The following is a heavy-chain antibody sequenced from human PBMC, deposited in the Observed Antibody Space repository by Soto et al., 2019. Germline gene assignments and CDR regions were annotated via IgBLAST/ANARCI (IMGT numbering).Heavy chain of an antibody. V-gene: IGHV1-2*02. Sequence: VQLVQSGAEVKKPGASVKVSCKASGYTFTGHYMYWVRQAFGQGLEWMGWINPDNGGTSYAQKFQGRVTMTTDTSISTAYMELSRLTSDDTAVYYCAREVGKVGYSSSSCDYWGQGSLVTVST. J-gene: IGHJ4*02. CDR1: GYTFTGHY. CDR2: INPDNGGT. CDR3: AREVGKVGYSSSSCDY. D-gene: IGHD6-6*01.